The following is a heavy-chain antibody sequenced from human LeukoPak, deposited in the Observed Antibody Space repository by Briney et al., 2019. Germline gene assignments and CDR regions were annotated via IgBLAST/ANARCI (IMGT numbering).Heavy chain of an antibody. Sequence: GGSLRLSCAASGFTFSDHAMHWVRQATGKGLEWVSAVGIAADTFYPGTVKGRFTISRENAKNSLYLQMNSLRVEDTAVYYCVRQKKSHGNFDYWGQGTLVTVSS. J-gene: IGHJ4*02. V-gene: IGHV3-13*01. D-gene: IGHD1-26*01. CDR2: VGIAADT. CDR1: GFTFSDHA. CDR3: VRQKKSHGNFDY.